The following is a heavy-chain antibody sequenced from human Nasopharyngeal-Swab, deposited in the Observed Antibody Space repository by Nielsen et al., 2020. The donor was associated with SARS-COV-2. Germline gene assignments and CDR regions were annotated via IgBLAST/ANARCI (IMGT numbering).Heavy chain of an antibody. CDR3: ARGGWLRRDYYYVYYYMDV. V-gene: IGHV1-69*10. CDR1: GGTFSSYG. D-gene: IGHD5-24*01. J-gene: IGHJ6*03. Sequence: SVKVSCKTSGGTFSSYGISWVPQAPGEGLEWMGGIIPVLPITRYAQKFRDRVTITADTSTSTAYMELSSLRSEDTATYYCARGGWLRRDYYYVYYYMDVWGKGTTVTVSS. CDR2: IIPVLPIT.